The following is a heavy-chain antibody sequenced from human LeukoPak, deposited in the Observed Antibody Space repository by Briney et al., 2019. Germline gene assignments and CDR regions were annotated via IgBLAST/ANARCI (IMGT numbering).Heavy chain of an antibody. V-gene: IGHV3-7*01. CDR3: ARSGTSIPAAVTYPFQH. D-gene: IGHD6-13*01. J-gene: IGHJ1*01. Sequence: PGGSLRLSCAASGFTFSDYWMSWVRQAPGKGLEWVANIKQDGSEKHYVDSVKGRFTISRDNAKNSLYLEMNSLRAEDTAFYYCARSGTSIPAAVTYPFQHWGQGTQVSVSS. CDR1: GFTFSDYW. CDR2: IKQDGSEK.